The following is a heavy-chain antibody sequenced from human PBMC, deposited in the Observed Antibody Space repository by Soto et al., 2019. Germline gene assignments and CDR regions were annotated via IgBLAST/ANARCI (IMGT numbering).Heavy chain of an antibody. CDR1: GYTFTSYG. D-gene: IGHD3-22*01. CDR3: ARVSLLGRITMIVVTRWGDY. Sequence: GASVKVSCKASGYTFTSYGIGWVRQAPGQGLEWMGWISAYNGNTNYAQKLQGRVTMTTDTSTSTAYMELRSLRSDDTAVYYCARVSLLGRITMIVVTRWGDYWGQGTLVTVSS. J-gene: IGHJ4*02. V-gene: IGHV1-18*01. CDR2: ISAYNGNT.